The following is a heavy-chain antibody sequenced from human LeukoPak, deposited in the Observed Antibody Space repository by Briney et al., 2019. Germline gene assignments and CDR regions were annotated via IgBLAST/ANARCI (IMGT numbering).Heavy chain of an antibody. Sequence: GGSLRLSCAASGFIFSSYAMSWIRQAPGRGLEWVSAISGSGGSTYSADSVKGRFTISRDNSKNTLYLQMNSLRAEDTAVYYCAKSTHTNPGDEFDPWGQGTLVTVSS. D-gene: IGHD2-15*01. V-gene: IGHV3-23*01. CDR2: ISGSGGST. CDR1: GFIFSSYA. J-gene: IGHJ5*02. CDR3: AKSTHTNPGDEFDP.